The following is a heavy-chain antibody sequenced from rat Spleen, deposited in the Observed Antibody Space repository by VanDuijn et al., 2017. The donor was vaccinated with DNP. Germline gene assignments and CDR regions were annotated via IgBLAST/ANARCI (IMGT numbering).Heavy chain of an antibody. CDR2: IWPDGST. D-gene: IGHD1-6*01. V-gene: IGHV2-72*01. CDR3: TRDAYSGYSYAMDA. Sequence: QVQLEESGPGLMQPSETLSLTCTVSGFSLTSNGVGWVRQPLGKGLVWMGRIWPDGSTNDNSAVQSRLSISRDTSKRQVFVKMNILQPEDTGTYYCTRDAYSGYSYAMDAWVQGTSVTVSS. J-gene: IGHJ4*01. CDR1: GFSLTSNG.